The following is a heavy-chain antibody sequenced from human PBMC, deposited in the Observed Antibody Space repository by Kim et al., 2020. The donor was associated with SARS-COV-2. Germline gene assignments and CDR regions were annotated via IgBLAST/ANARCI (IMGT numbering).Heavy chain of an antibody. V-gene: IGHV4-61*02. CDR3: ARESYGDDRDY. CDR2: IYTSGNT. J-gene: IGHJ4*02. Sequence: SETLSLTCTVSGGSISSGSYYWSWIRQPAGKGLEWIGRIYTSGNTNYNPSLKSRVTISVDTSKNQFSLKLSSLTAADTAVYYCARESYGDDRDYWGQGTLVTVSS. D-gene: IGHD4-17*01. CDR1: GGSISSGSYY.